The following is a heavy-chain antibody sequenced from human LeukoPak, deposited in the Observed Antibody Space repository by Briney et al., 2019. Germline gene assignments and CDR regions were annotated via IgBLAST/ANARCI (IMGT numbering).Heavy chain of an antibody. CDR2: ISGYNGNT. J-gene: IGHJ4*02. CDR1: GYTFTSYD. V-gene: IGHV1-18*01. D-gene: IGHD6-13*01. CDR3: ARDLGYSSSLGTPLDY. Sequence: GASVKVSCKASGYTFTSYDINWVRQAPGQGLEWMGWISGYNGNTNYAQKFQGRVTMTTDTSTSTGYMELRSLRSDDTAVYYCARDLGYSSSLGTPLDYWGQGTLVTVSS.